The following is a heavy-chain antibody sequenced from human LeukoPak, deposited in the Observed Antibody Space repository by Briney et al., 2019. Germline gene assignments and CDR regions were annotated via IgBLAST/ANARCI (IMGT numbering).Heavy chain of an antibody. D-gene: IGHD1-26*01. J-gene: IGHJ3*02. CDR2: IYSGGGT. CDR3: ATGVGATLDAFDI. CDR1: GFTFSSSA. Sequence: PGGSLRLSCAASGFTFSSSAMSWVRQAPGKGLEWVSVIYSGGGTYSADSVKGRFTISRDNSKNTLYLQMNSLRAEDTAVYYCATGVGATLDAFDIWGQGTMVTVSS. V-gene: IGHV3-53*01.